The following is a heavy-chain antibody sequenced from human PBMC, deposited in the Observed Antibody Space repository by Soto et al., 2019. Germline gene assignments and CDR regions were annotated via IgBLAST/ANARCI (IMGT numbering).Heavy chain of an antibody. CDR2: IYYSGST. CDR3: ARQRWEVLGGFDP. CDR1: GGSISSYY. J-gene: IGHJ5*02. V-gene: IGHV4-59*08. D-gene: IGHD1-26*01. Sequence: QVQLQESGPGLVKPSETLSLTCTVSGGSISSYYWSWIRQPPGKGLEWIGYIYYSGSTNYNPPLKNRVTISVNTSKNQFSLKLSSVTAADAAVYYCARQRWEVLGGFDPWGQGTLVTVSS.